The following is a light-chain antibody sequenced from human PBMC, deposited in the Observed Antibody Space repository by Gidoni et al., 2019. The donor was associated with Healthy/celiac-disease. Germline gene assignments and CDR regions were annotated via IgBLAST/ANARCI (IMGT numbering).Light chain of an antibody. CDR3: QTWGTGSWV. Sequence: QLVLTQSPSASASLGASVKLTCTLSSGHSSYAIAWHQQQPEKGPRYLMKLNSDGSHSKGDGIPDRFSGSSSGAERYLPISSLQSEDEADYYCQTWGTGSWVFGVGTKLTVL. J-gene: IGLJ3*02. V-gene: IGLV4-69*01. CDR1: SGHSSYA. CDR2: LNSDGSH.